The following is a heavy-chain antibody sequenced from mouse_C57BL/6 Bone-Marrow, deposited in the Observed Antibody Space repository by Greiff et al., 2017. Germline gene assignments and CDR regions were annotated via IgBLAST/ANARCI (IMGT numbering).Heavy chain of an antibody. CDR2: IDPSDSYT. D-gene: IGHD3-2*02. V-gene: IGHV1-59*01. CDR3: ARALDSSGLDY. J-gene: IGHJ2*01. Sequence: QVQLQQPGAELVRPGTSVKLSCRASGYTFTSYWMHWVKQRPGQGLEWIGVIDPSDSYTNYNQKFKGKATLTVDTSSSTAYMQLSSLTSEDSAVYYCARALDSSGLDYWGQGTTLTVSS. CDR1: GYTFTSYW.